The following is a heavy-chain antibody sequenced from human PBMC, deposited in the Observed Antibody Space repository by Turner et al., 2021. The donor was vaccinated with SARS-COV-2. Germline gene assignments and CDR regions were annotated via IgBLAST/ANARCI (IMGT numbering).Heavy chain of an antibody. V-gene: IGHV3-21*01. CDR3: ARELAGRFGGATEIDY. CDR2: ISSSSSYI. CDR1: GFTFSRYS. Sequence: EVQLLESGGGLVKPGGSLRLSCAASGFTFSRYSMNWVRQAPGKGLEWVSFISSSSSYIYYADSVKGRFTISRDNAKNSLYLQMNSLRAEDTAVYYCARELAGRFGGATEIDYWGQGTLVTVSS. D-gene: IGHD1-26*01. J-gene: IGHJ4*02.